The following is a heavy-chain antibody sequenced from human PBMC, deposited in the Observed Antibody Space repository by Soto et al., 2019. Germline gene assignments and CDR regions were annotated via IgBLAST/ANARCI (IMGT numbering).Heavy chain of an antibody. CDR3: VQSRCGGDCLQSYSSHSYYGLDV. Sequence: QITLKESGPTLVKPTQTLTLTCTFPGFSFSSIGEGVGWIRQPPGKAPEWLALIYWDDDKRYSPSLKSRLTITKDTSNNQVVLTMTNMDPVDTATYYCVQSRCGGDCLQSYSSHSYYGLDVWGQGTTVTVSS. CDR1: GFSFSSIGEG. J-gene: IGHJ6*02. CDR2: IYWDDDK. V-gene: IGHV2-5*02. D-gene: IGHD2-21*02.